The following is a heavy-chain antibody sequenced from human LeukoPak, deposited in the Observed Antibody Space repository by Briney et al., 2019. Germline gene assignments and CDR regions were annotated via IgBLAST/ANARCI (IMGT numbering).Heavy chain of an antibody. V-gene: IGHV1-2*02. J-gene: IGHJ4*02. CDR1: GYTFTGYY. CDR3: ARSPHILTGENFDY. CDR2: INPNSGGT. Sequence: ASVKVSCKAFGYTFTGYYMHWVRQAPGQGLEWMGWINPNSGGTNYTQKFQGRVTMTRDTSISTAYMELSRLRSDDTAVYYCARSPHILTGENFDYWGQGTLVTVSS. D-gene: IGHD3-9*01.